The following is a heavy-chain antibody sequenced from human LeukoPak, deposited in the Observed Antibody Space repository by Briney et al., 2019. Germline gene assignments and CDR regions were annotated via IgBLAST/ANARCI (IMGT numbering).Heavy chain of an antibody. V-gene: IGHV3-21*04. CDR2: ISSSSSYI. CDR1: GFTFSSYS. D-gene: IGHD4/OR15-4a*01. CDR3: AKVDYGNDAFDI. Sequence: GGSLRLSCAASGFTFSSYSMNWVRQAPGKGLEWVSSISSSSSYIYYADSVKGRFTISRDNAKNSLYLQMNSLRAEDTALYYCAKVDYGNDAFDIWGQGTMVTVSS. J-gene: IGHJ3*02.